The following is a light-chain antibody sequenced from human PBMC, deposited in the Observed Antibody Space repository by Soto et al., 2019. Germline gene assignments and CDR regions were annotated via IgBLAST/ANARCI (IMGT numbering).Light chain of an antibody. V-gene: IGLV1-51*01. CDR1: SSHIGNNY. Sequence: QSGLTQPPSVSAAPGQKVIISCSGSSSHIGNNYVSWYQHVPGTAPKLLIYDNDKRPSGIPDRFSGSKSGTSATLGITGLQTGDEADYYCITRDSGLTAGVFGGGTKLTVL. J-gene: IGLJ3*02. CDR3: ITRDSGLTAGV. CDR2: DND.